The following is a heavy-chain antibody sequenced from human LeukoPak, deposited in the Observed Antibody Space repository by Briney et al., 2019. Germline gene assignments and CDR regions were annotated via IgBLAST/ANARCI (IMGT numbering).Heavy chain of an antibody. CDR1: RGSINNYY. Sequence: SETLSLTCTVSRGSINNYYWSWIRQPAGKGLEWIGRIYSSGSTNYNPSLKSRVTMSVDTSKSQFSLRLSSVTAADTAVYYCARHEIWEPGYLDYWGQGTLVTVSS. J-gene: IGHJ4*02. CDR3: ARHEIWEPGYLDY. V-gene: IGHV4-4*07. CDR2: IYSSGST. D-gene: IGHD1-26*01.